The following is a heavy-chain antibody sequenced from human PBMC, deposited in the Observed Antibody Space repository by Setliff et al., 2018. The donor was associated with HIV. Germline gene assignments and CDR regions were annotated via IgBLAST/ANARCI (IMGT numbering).Heavy chain of an antibody. CDR1: GYSIHSGYY. V-gene: IGHV4-38-2*02. D-gene: IGHD3-9*01. CDR3: ARDPGYFDWLRSYRHYYGMDV. Sequence: SETLSLTCAVSGYSIHSGYYWGWIRQPPGKGLEWIGNIYHSGNTYYNPSLKSQVAISVDTSKNQFSLKLSSVTAADTAVYFCARDPGYFDWLRSYRHYYGMDVWGQGTTVTVSS. J-gene: IGHJ6*02. CDR2: IYHSGNT.